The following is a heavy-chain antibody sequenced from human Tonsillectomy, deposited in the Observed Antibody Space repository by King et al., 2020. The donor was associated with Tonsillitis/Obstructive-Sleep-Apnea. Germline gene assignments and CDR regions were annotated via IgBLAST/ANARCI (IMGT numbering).Heavy chain of an antibody. V-gene: IGHV1-46*01. CDR3: ARNEFGSGSYYFEDCGLGSRH. Sequence: GQLVQSGAEVKKPGASVKVSCKASGYTFTTYYMHWVRQAPGQGLEWMGIINPSGGSTRYAQKFQGRVTMTRDTSTSTVYMELSSLRSEDTAVYYCARNEFGSGSYYFEDCGLGSRHWGQGTLVTVSS. J-gene: IGHJ4*02. CDR1: GYTFTTYY. CDR2: INPSGGST. D-gene: IGHD3-10*01.